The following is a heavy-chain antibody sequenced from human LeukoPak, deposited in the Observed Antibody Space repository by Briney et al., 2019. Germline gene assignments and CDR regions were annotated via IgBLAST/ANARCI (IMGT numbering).Heavy chain of an antibody. CDR1: GFTFSSYA. CDR2: ISGSGGST. D-gene: IGHD3-22*01. J-gene: IGHJ3*02. V-gene: IGHV3-23*01. CDR3: AKGTWAYYDSSGSPDAFDI. Sequence: GGSLRLSCAASGFTFSSYAMSWVRQAPGKGLEWVSAISGSGGSTYYADSVKGRFTISRDNSKNTLYLQMNSLRAEDTAVYYCAKGTWAYYDSSGSPDAFDIWGQGTMVTVSS.